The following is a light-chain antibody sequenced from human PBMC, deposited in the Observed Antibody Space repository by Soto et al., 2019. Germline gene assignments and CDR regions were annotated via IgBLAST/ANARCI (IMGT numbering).Light chain of an antibody. J-gene: IGKJ1*01. CDR3: QQYASSPGT. V-gene: IGKV3-20*01. Sequence: EMVMTQSPATLSVSPGLIATLSCRASHSISGTLAWYQQKPGQAPRLLIYDASNRATGIPDRFRGGGSGTDFTLTISSLEPEDFAVYYCQQYASSPGTFGQGTKVDIK. CDR2: DAS. CDR1: HSISGT.